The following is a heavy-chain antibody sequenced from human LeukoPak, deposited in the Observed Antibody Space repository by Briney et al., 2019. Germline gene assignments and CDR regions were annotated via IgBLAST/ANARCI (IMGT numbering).Heavy chain of an antibody. V-gene: IGHV1-18*01. D-gene: IGHD3-22*01. CDR3: ARDFEIGPDYSDTSGFDY. CDR1: GYTFTNYG. Sequence: ASVKVSCKASGYTFTNYGISWVRQAPGQGLEWMGWISAYNGNTNYAQKLQGRVTMTTDTSTSTAYMELRSLRSDDTAVYYCARDFEIGPDYSDTSGFDYWGQGTLVTVSS. J-gene: IGHJ4*02. CDR2: ISAYNGNT.